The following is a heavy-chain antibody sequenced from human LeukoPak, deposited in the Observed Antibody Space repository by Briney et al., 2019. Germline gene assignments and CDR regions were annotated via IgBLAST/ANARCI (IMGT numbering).Heavy chain of an antibody. J-gene: IGHJ3*02. D-gene: IGHD3-10*01. CDR2: ISYDASNK. CDR3: AKDRGRFGDLDAFDI. CDR1: GVTFSKYG. Sequence: GGALRLSCAASGVTFSKYGMEWGRQAPGKGGGWGADISYDASNKYYASSVKGRFTISRDTSKNTLYLQMNSLRAEDTAVFYCAKDRGRFGDLDAFDIWGQGTMVTVSS. V-gene: IGHV3-30*18.